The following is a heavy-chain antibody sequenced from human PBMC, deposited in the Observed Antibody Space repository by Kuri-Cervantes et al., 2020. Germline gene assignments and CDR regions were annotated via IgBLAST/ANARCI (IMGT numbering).Heavy chain of an antibody. CDR3: GGGYYDSSGYYLGVGY. Sequence: GGSLRLSCAASEFTFSDYYVSWIRQAPGKGLEWVSYISSSGSSIYYADSVKGRFTMSRDNAKNSLYLQMNSLRAEDTAVYYCGGGYYDSSGYYLGVGYWGQGTLVTVSS. CDR1: EFTFSDYY. CDR2: ISSSGSSI. J-gene: IGHJ4*02. V-gene: IGHV3-11*01. D-gene: IGHD3-22*01.